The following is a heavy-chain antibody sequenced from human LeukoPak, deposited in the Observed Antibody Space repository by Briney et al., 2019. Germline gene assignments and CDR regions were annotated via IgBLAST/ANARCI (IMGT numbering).Heavy chain of an antibody. CDR1: GFTFSSYG. CDR3: AKDQRYYDSSGSPYYYYGMDV. D-gene: IGHD3-22*01. Sequence: GGSLRLSCAASGFTFSSYGMSWVRQAPGKGLEWVSLIRGSGGGTFYAYADSVKGRFTISRDNSENTLHLQMNSLRAEDTAVYYCAKDQRYYDSSGSPYYYYGMDVWGQGTTVTVSS. CDR2: IRGSGGGT. J-gene: IGHJ6*02. V-gene: IGHV3-23*01.